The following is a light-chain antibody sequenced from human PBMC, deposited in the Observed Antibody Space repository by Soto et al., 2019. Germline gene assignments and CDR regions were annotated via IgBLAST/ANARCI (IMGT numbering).Light chain of an antibody. J-gene: IGKJ4*01. Sequence: IVLTQSPGTLSLSPGQGATLSCRASQTIKNNFLAWYQQRPGQAPRLLIHAASIRPPGTPDRFTGSASGTAFSLIIRTLEPEDFAVYYCQQYGTSLTFGGGTRVQIK. CDR2: AAS. CDR3: QQYGTSLT. V-gene: IGKV3-20*01. CDR1: QTIKNNF.